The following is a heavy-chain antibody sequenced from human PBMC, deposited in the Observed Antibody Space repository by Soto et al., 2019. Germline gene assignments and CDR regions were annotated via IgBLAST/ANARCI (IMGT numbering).Heavy chain of an antibody. CDR1: GGTFSSYA. V-gene: IGHV1-69*12. D-gene: IGHD6-13*01. CDR3: ARAPRCPLAAAGTTPFQH. J-gene: IGHJ1*01. CDR2: IIPIFGTA. Sequence: QVQLVQSGAEVKKPGSSVKVSCKASGGTFSSYAISWVRQAPGQGLEWMGGIIPIFGTANYAQKFQGSVTIPADESTSTAYMELSSLRSEDTAVYYCARAPRCPLAAAGTTPFQHWGQGTLVTVSS.